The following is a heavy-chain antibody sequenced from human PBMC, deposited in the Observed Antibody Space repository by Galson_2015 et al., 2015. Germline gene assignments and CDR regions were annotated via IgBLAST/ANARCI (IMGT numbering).Heavy chain of an antibody. D-gene: IGHD7-27*01. J-gene: IGHJ4*02. CDR3: TRHLGIGSGSPEF. CDR1: GFPFSSYT. Sequence: SLRLSCAASGFPFSSYTMNWVRQAPGKGLQWVSSISGRSTFIFYSDSVKGRFTISRDNAKNSLSLQMNNLRGDDTAVYYCTRHLGIGSGSPEFWGQGTLVAVSS. V-gene: IGHV3-21*01. CDR2: ISGRSTFI.